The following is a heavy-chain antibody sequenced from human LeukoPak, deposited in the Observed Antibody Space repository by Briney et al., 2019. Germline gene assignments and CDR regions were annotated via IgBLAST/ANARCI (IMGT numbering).Heavy chain of an antibody. CDR1: TFTFSAYW. CDR3: ARDRTMTADY. V-gene: IGHV3-7*01. D-gene: IGHD3-22*01. Sequence: GGSLRLSCVTSTFTFSAYWMSWVRQAPGKGLEWVANMEEDGSEIYYVDSVKGRFTISRDNGKSSLYLQMNDLRVEDTAVYYCARDRTMTADYWGRGTLVTVSS. J-gene: IGHJ4*02. CDR2: MEEDGSEI.